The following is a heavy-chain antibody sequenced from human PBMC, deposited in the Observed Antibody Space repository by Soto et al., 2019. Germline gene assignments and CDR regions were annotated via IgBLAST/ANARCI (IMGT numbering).Heavy chain of an antibody. CDR1: GGSISSSGYY. V-gene: IGHV4-39*01. CDR3: ARHYYDSSGYPAPYYHGMDV. Sequence: ETVSLTCTVSGGSISSSGYYWGWIRQSPGKGLEWIGTIFYSGTTYYNPSLESRITISQDTSNNQFSLKLTSVTAADTAVYYCARHYYDSSGYPAPYYHGMDVWGQGTTVTVSS. D-gene: IGHD3-22*01. J-gene: IGHJ6*02. CDR2: IFYSGTT.